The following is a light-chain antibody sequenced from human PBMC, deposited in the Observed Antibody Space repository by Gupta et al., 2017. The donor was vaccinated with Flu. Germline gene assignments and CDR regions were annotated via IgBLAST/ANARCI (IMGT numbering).Light chain of an antibody. CDR1: QSISSY. V-gene: IGKV1-39*01. J-gene: IGKJ1*01. CDR3: QQSNSNLTWT. Sequence: SSLSASVGDRVTITCRASQSISSYLIWYQQKPGKAPKLLIYAASSWQSGVPSRFSGSGCGTDFTLTISSRQQEDFATYYCQQSNSNLTWTFGQGTKVEIK. CDR2: AAS.